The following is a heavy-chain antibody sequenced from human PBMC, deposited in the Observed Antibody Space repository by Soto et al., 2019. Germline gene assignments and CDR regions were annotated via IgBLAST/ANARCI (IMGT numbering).Heavy chain of an antibody. CDR1: GFTFRSFT. D-gene: IGHD6-25*01. Sequence: PGGSLRLSCAASGFTFRSFTMNWVRQAPGKGLEWVSTISSNSAYIYYTDALRGRFTISRDNAKNSLHLQMNSLRAEDTAVYYCTRDASRGSSGRGWFDPWGPGTLVTVSS. CDR2: ISSNSAYI. CDR3: TRDASRGSSGRGWFDP. J-gene: IGHJ5*02. V-gene: IGHV3-21*01.